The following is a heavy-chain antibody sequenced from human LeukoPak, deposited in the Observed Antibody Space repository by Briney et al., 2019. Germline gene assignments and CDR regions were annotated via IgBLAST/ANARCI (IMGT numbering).Heavy chain of an antibody. Sequence: PGGSLRLSCAASGFTFSSYGMSWVRQAPGKGLEWVAIISYDGSNKYYADSVKGRFTISRGSSKNTLYLQMNSLRAEDTAVYYCARTGLTYLTTVTTWFAYWGQGTLVTVSS. V-gene: IGHV3-30*03. CDR2: ISYDGSNK. J-gene: IGHJ4*02. CDR1: GFTFSSYG. CDR3: ARTGLTYLTTVTTWFAY. D-gene: IGHD4-17*01.